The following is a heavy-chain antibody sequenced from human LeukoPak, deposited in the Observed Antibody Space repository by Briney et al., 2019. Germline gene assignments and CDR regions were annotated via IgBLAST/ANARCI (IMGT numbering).Heavy chain of an antibody. V-gene: IGHV1-3*01. J-gene: IGHJ4*02. CDR3: ARNQKYPLAVAGFDY. CDR1: GYTFTSYA. CDR2: INAGNGNT. D-gene: IGHD6-19*01. Sequence: ASVKVSCKASGYTFTSYAMHWVRQAPGQRLEWMGWINAGNGNTKYSQKFQGRVTITRDTSASTAYMELSSLRSEDTAVYYCARNQKYPLAVAGFDYWGQGTLVTVSS.